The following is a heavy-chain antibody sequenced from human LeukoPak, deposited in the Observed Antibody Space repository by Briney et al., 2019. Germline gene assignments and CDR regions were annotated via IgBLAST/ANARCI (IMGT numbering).Heavy chain of an antibody. J-gene: IGHJ4*02. CDR2: IYYSGST. CDR1: GGSISSSNYY. V-gene: IGHV4-39*01. Sequence: KPSETLSPTCTVSGGSISSSNYYWGWIRQPPGKGLEWIGNIYYSGSTYYNPSLKSRVAISVDTSKNQLSLKLSSVTAADTAVYYCARLLGDCSGGSCYFFDYWGQGTLVTVSS. D-gene: IGHD2-15*01. CDR3: ARLLGDCSGGSCYFFDY.